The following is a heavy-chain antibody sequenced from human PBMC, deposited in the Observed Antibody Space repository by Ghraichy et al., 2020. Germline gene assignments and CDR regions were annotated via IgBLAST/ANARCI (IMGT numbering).Heavy chain of an antibody. D-gene: IGHD5-12*01. V-gene: IGHV3-7*01. J-gene: IGHJ4*02. Sequence: GSLRLSCTASGFIFSNYWMSWVRQAPGKGLEWVANMNQDGSEKYYVNSVRGRFTISRDNAKNSLYLQMNSLRAEDTAVYYCARDRHIVVDGRRGDYWGQGTLVTVSS. CDR2: MNQDGSEK. CDR1: GFIFSNYW. CDR3: ARDRHIVVDGRRGDY.